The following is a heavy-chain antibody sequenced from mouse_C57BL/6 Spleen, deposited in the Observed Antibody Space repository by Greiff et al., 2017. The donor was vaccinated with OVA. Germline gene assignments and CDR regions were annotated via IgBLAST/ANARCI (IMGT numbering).Heavy chain of an antibody. CDR3: ARIPFDGYYWYFDV. Sequence: DVMLVESGGGLVKPGGSLKLSCAASGFTFSDYGMHWVRQAPEKGLEWVAYISSGSSTIYYADQVKGRFTLSRDNAKNTLFLQMTSLMSEDTAMYYCARIPFDGYYWYFDVWGTGTTVTVSS. CDR1: GFTFSDYG. D-gene: IGHD2-3*01. V-gene: IGHV5-17*01. CDR2: ISSGSSTI. J-gene: IGHJ1*03.